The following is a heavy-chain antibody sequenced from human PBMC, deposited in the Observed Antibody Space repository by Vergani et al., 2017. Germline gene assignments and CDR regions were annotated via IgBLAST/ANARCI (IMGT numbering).Heavy chain of an antibody. CDR3: AREDYSQNNGNYDYYYGMDV. CDR1: GGTFSSYA. Sequence: QVQLVQSGAEVKKPGSSVKVSCKASGGTFSSYAISWVRQAPGQGLEWMGRIIPIFGTANYAQKFQGRVTITADESTSTAYMELSSLRSEDTAVYYCAREDYSQNNGNYDYYYGMDVWGQGTTVTVSS. CDR2: IIPIFGTA. D-gene: IGHD4-11*01. V-gene: IGHV1-69*18. J-gene: IGHJ6*02.